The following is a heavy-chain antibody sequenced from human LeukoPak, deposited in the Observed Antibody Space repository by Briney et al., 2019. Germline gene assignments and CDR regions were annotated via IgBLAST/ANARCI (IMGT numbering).Heavy chain of an antibody. CDR3: ARHIVVVPAAIRRRSRGDDAFDI. D-gene: IGHD2-2*02. V-gene: IGHV4-34*01. CDR1: GGSFSGYH. J-gene: IGHJ3*02. Sequence: PSETLSLTCAVYGGSFSGYHWSWIRQPPGKGLEWIGEINHSGSTNYNPSLKSRVTISVDTSKNQFSLKLSSVTAADTAVYYCARHIVVVPAAIRRRSRGDDAFDIWGQGTMVTVSS. CDR2: INHSGST.